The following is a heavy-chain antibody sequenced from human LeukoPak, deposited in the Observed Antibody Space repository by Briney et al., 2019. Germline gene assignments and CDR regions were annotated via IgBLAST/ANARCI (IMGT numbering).Heavy chain of an antibody. CDR1: GYTFTSYG. D-gene: IGHD6-13*01. V-gene: IGHV1-18*01. Sequence: AAVKVSCKASGYTFTSYGISWVRQAPVQGLEWMGWISAYNGNTNYAQKLQGRVTMTTDTSTSTAYMELRSLRSDDTAVYYCASIAAAGTIDYWGQGTLVTVSS. CDR3: ASIAAAGTIDY. J-gene: IGHJ4*02. CDR2: ISAYNGNT.